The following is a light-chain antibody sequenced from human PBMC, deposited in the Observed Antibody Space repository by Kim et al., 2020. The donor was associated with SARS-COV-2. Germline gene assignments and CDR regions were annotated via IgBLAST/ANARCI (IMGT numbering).Light chain of an antibody. J-gene: IGLJ3*02. Sequence: SSELTQPPSVSVAPGKTARITCGGNNIGSKSVHWYQQKPGQAPVLVIYYDSDRPSGIPERFSGSNSGNTATLTISRVEAGDEADYYCQVWDSSSDHRVFGGGTQLIVL. CDR1: NIGSKS. CDR2: YDS. V-gene: IGLV3-21*04. CDR3: QVWDSSSDHRV.